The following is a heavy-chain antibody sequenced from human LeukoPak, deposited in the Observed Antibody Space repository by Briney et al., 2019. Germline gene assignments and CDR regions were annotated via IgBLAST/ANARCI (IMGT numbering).Heavy chain of an antibody. Sequence: GGSLRLSCAASGFTFSSYAMSWVRQAPGKGLEWVSAISGSGDTTHYTDSVKGRFTVSRDNSKNTLYLQMNSLRAEDTAVYYCAKDSAWYYDSSGLIEGDPFDNWGQGTLVTVSS. CDR3: AKDSAWYYDSSGLIEGDPFDN. D-gene: IGHD3-22*01. CDR2: ISGSGDTT. V-gene: IGHV3-23*01. CDR1: GFTFSSYA. J-gene: IGHJ4*02.